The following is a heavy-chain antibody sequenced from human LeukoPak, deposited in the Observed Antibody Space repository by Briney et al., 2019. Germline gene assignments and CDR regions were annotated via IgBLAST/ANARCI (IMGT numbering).Heavy chain of an antibody. D-gene: IGHD5-18*01. CDR3: ARGARYSYGDY. V-gene: IGHV3-21*01. J-gene: IGHJ4*02. Sequence: GGSLRPSCAASGFTFSSYSMNWVRQAPGKGLEWVSSISSSSSYIYYADSVKGRFTISRDNAKNSLYLQMNSLRAEDTAVYYCARGARYSYGDYWGQGTLVTVSS. CDR2: ISSSSSYI. CDR1: GFTFSSYS.